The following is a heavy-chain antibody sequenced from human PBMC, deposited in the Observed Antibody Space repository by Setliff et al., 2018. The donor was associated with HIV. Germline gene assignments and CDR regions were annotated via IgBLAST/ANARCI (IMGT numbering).Heavy chain of an antibody. CDR1: GFTFDDYG. Sequence: GGSLRLSCAASGFTFDDYGMSWVRQAPGKGLEWVSGINWNGGSTGYADSMKGRFTISRDNSKNTLYLQMNSLRAEDTAVYYCAKDIHGYSYGPDAFDIWGQGTMVTVSS. V-gene: IGHV3-20*04. CDR3: AKDIHGYSYGPDAFDI. J-gene: IGHJ3*02. D-gene: IGHD5-18*01. CDR2: INWNGGST.